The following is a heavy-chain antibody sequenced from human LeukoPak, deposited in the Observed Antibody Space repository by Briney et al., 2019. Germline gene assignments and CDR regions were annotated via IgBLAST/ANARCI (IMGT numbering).Heavy chain of an antibody. CDR2: INHSGST. Sequence: SETLSLTCAVYGGSFSGYYWSWIRQPPGKGLEWIGEINHSGSTNYNPSLTSRVTISVDTSKNQFSLKLSSVTAADTAVYYCARALSLRGYYGYWGQGTLVTVSS. D-gene: IGHD3-3*01. CDR3: ARALSLRGYYGY. CDR1: GGSFSGYY. J-gene: IGHJ4*02. V-gene: IGHV4-34*01.